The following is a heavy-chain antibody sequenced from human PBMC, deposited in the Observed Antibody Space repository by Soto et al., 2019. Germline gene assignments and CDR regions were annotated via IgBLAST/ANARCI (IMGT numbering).Heavy chain of an antibody. CDR3: ARENSRSYHFDY. D-gene: IGHD3-22*01. V-gene: IGHV3-74*01. CDR1: GFTFSEYW. J-gene: IGHJ4*02. CDR2: IHSDGRTT. Sequence: EVQLVESGGGLVQPGGSLRLSCGASGFTFSEYWMHWVRQAPGKGLVWVSRIHSDGRTTNYADPVKGRFTIARDNAKNTLFLEMNSLRAEDKAVYYCARENSRSYHFDYWGQGILVTVSS.